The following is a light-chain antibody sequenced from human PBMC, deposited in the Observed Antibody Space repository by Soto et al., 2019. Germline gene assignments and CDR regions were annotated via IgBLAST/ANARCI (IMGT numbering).Light chain of an antibody. CDR2: KAS. V-gene: IGKV1-5*03. CDR1: QSIDTW. J-gene: IGKJ1*01. CDR3: QLYNSYRA. Sequence: IPMTQSPSTPSSSVGDTVTITCRASQSIDTWLAWHQQKPGSAPKLLISKASTLESGVPSRFSGNGSGTDFTLTISGMKPDDFAIDDCQLYNSYRAFGQGTKVDIK.